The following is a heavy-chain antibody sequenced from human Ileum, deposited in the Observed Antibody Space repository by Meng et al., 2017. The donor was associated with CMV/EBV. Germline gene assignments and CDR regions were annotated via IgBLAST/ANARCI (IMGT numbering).Heavy chain of an antibody. Sequence: SVNVSCMASDYTFTSYGISWVRQAPGQGLEWMGWISAYNGNTNYPQKLQGRVTKNTDTFTSTAHMELRSLRSDDTAVYYCARGGDYGDYSSPFDFWGQGTLVTVSS. CDR3: ARGGDYGDYSSPFDF. CDR1: DYTFTSYG. J-gene: IGHJ4*02. CDR2: ISAYNGNT. V-gene: IGHV1-18*01. D-gene: IGHD4-17*01.